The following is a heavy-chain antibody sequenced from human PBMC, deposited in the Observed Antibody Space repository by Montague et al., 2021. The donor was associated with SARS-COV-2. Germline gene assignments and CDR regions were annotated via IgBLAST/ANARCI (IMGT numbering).Heavy chain of an antibody. D-gene: IGHD4-23*01. Sequence: SETRSLTCTVSGGSITGYYWSWLRRSPGKGLEWIAYIYDGGAVNYNPSLGSRVTISTDTSKNQLSLKVNSVTAADTAVYYCVRDKPYGGPRGAYDIWGQGTVVTVSS. CDR2: IYDGGAV. V-gene: IGHV4-59*01. CDR1: GGSITGYY. J-gene: IGHJ3*02. CDR3: VRDKPYGGPRGAYDI.